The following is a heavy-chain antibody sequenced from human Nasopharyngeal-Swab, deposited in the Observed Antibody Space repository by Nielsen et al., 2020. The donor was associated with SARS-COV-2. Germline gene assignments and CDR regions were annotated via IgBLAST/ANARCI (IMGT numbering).Heavy chain of an antibody. V-gene: IGHV4-31*02. Sequence: WIRQPPGNGLEWIGYIYYSGSTYYNPSLKSRVTISVDTSKNQFSLKLSSVTAADTAVYYCARGFVGAYYDSNLDVWGKGTTVTVSS. CDR2: IYYSGST. D-gene: IGHD3-22*01. J-gene: IGHJ6*04. CDR3: ARGFVGAYYDSNLDV.